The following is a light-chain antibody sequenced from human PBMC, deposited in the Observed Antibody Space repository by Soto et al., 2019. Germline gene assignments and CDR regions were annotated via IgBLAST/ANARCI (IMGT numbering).Light chain of an antibody. CDR3: QQYGSSSPTT. CDR2: GAS. J-gene: IGKJ5*01. V-gene: IGKV3-20*01. Sequence: EIVLTQSPGTLSLSPGEGATLSCRASQSVSSNYLAWYQQRPGQAPRLLIYGASSRATGIPDRFSGGGSATDFTLPISRLEPEDFAVYYCQQYGSSSPTTFGQGTRLEIE. CDR1: QSVSSNY.